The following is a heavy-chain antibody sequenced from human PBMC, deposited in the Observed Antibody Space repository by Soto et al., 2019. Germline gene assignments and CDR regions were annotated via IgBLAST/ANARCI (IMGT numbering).Heavy chain of an antibody. CDR3: VKDFRGGYDWTHD. CDR1: GFTFSTYA. J-gene: IGHJ4*02. V-gene: IGHV3-23*01. D-gene: IGHD5-12*01. Sequence: EVQLLESGGDLVQPGGSLRLSCAASGFTFSTYAMSWVRQAPGKGLEWVSLIRGSGGPTNYADSVKGRFTVSRDNSKNTLFLQMNSLRAEDTAVYYCVKDFRGGYDWTHDWGQGTLVTVSS. CDR2: IRGSGGPT.